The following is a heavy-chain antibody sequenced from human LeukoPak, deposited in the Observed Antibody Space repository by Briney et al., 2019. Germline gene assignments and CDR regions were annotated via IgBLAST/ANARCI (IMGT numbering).Heavy chain of an antibody. CDR1: GYTFTSYY. Sequence: ASVKVSCKASGYTFTSYYMHWVRQAPGQGLEWMGIINPSGGSTSYAQKFQGRVTMTRDTSTSTVYMELSSLRSEDTAVYYCARMAYPYYYDSGGYFDYWGQGTLVTVSS. CDR3: ARMAYPYYYDSGGYFDY. D-gene: IGHD3-22*01. V-gene: IGHV1-46*01. J-gene: IGHJ4*02. CDR2: INPSGGST.